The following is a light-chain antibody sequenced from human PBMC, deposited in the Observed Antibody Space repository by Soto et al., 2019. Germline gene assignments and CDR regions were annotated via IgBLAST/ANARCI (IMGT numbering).Light chain of an antibody. Sequence: QPVLTQPASVSGSPGQSITISCTGTSSDVGSYNLVSWYQQHPGKAPKLMIYEGSKRPSGVSNRFSGSKSGNTASLTISGLQAEDEADYYCCSYAGIYVFGTGTKVTVL. CDR3: CSYAGIYV. CDR2: EGS. J-gene: IGLJ1*01. CDR1: SSDVGSYNL. V-gene: IGLV2-23*01.